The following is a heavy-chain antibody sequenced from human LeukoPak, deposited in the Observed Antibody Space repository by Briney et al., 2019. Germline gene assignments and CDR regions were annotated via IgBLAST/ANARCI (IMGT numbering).Heavy chain of an antibody. CDR1: GFTFSSYS. CDR2: ISSSSSYI. J-gene: IGHJ3*02. V-gene: IGHV3-21*01. D-gene: IGHD3-22*01. CDR3: AGEYYYDSSGSYAFDI. Sequence: GGSLRLSCAASGFTFSSYSMNWVRQAPGKGLEWVSSISSSSSYIYYADSVKGRFTISRDNAKNSLYLQMNSLRAEDTAVYYCAGEYYYDSSGSYAFDIWGQGTMVTVSS.